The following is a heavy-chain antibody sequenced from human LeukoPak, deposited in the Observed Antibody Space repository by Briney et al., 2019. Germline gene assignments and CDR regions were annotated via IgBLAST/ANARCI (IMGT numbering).Heavy chain of an antibody. Sequence: PSETLSLTCSVSGGSISSSSYYWGWIRQPPGKGLEWIGSIYYRGSTYYNPSLKSRVTISVDTSKNQFSLNLRSVTAADTAVYYCAREEYGQEDFDYWGQGTLVTVSS. CDR2: IYYRGST. CDR1: GGSISSSSYY. V-gene: IGHV4-39*07. J-gene: IGHJ4*02. D-gene: IGHD6-6*01. CDR3: AREEYGQEDFDY.